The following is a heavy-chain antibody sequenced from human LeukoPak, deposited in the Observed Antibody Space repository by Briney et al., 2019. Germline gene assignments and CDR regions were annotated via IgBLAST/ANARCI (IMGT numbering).Heavy chain of an antibody. CDR1: GGSFSTYY. D-gene: IGHD2-21*02. Sequence: ETLSLTCAVYGGSFSTYYWSWIRQPPGKGLEWIGEINHSGRTNYNPSLKSRVTISVDTSKNQFSLKLSSVTAADTAVYYCARESFRDCGGDCYSGSFDYWGQGTLVTVSS. V-gene: IGHV4-34*01. CDR2: INHSGRT. CDR3: ARESFRDCGGDCYSGSFDY. J-gene: IGHJ4*02.